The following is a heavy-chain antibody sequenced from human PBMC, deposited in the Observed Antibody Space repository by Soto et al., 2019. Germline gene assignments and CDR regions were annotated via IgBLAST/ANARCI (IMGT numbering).Heavy chain of an antibody. Sequence: ASVKVSCKGSGYTFTGYYIHWVRQTPGQGPEWMGEISPQTGGTKYAQKYQGRVTMARDTSITTVYMELSNLSPDDTAVYYCGRGRSGELVIFYWGQGTLVTVSS. CDR2: ISPQTGGT. D-gene: IGHD1-26*01. CDR1: GYTFTGYY. V-gene: IGHV1-2*02. J-gene: IGHJ4*02. CDR3: GRGRSGELVIFY.